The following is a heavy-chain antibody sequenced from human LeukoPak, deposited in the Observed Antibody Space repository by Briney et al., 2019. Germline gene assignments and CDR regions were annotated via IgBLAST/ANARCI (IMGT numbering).Heavy chain of an antibody. CDR2: IHNSGST. Sequence: PSETLSLTCTVSGGSISSRNYYWGWIRQPPGKGLEWIGSIHNSGSTYYNPSLKSRVTISIDTSKNQFSLKLSSVTAPDTAVYYCARDSRWESPYWGQGTLVTVSS. J-gene: IGHJ4*02. V-gene: IGHV4-39*07. CDR3: ARDSRWESPY. D-gene: IGHD1-26*01. CDR1: GGSISSRNYY.